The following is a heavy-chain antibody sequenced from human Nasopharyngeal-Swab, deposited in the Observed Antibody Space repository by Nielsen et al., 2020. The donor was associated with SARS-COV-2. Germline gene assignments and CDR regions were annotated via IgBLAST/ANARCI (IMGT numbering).Heavy chain of an antibody. CDR1: GFSFSTHA. J-gene: IGHJ1*01. CDR2: LGVGGGPT. CDR3: ARDLGGGYCTTINCLGS. V-gene: IGHV3-23*01. D-gene: IGHD2-8*01. Sequence: GGSLRLSCAASGFSFSTHAMTWIRQAPGKGLEWVSSLGVGGGPTYYADSAKGRFTISSDSSTNTLYLQMNSLRVEDTAVYYCARDLGGGYCTTINCLGSWGQGTLVTVSS.